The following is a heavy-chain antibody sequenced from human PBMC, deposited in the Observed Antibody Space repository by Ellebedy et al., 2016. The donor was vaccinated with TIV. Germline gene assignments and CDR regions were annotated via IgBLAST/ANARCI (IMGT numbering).Heavy chain of an antibody. D-gene: IGHD5-18*01. CDR2: INHSGST. CDR3: ARGGGEQLWLRSREEIDY. CDR1: GGSFSGYY. J-gene: IGHJ4*02. Sequence: SETLSLTXAVYGGSFSGYYWSWIRQPPGKGLEWIGEINHSGSTNYNPSLKSRVTISVDTSKNQFSLKLSSVTAADTAVYYCARGGGEQLWLRSREEIDYWGQGTLVTVSS. V-gene: IGHV4-34*01.